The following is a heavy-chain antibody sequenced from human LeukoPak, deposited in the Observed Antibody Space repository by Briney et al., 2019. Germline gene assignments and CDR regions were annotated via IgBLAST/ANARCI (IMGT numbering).Heavy chain of an antibody. V-gene: IGHV5-51*01. J-gene: IGHJ5*02. CDR2: IYPGDSDT. CDR1: GYSFITHW. CDR3: ARRRDSTSWFDWFDP. D-gene: IGHD6-13*01. Sequence: GESLKISCKGSGYSFITHWIAWVRQTPGKGLKGMGVIYPGDSDTTYSPSFQGHVSISADKSINTAYLQWSSLKASDTAIYYCARRRDSTSWFDWFDPWGQGTLVTVSS.